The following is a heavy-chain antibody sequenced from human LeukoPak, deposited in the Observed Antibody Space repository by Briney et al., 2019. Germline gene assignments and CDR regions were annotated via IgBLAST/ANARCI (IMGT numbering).Heavy chain of an antibody. Sequence: PGGSLRLSCVASGFIFSSHWMHWVRQAPGKGPVWVSRINSDGSSTRHADSVKGRFTIPRDNAKNTLYLQMNSLRAEDTAVYYCARDSGYPDAFDIWGQGTMVIVSS. J-gene: IGHJ3*02. D-gene: IGHD3-10*01. CDR2: INSDGSST. CDR3: ARDSGYPDAFDI. CDR1: GFIFSSHW. V-gene: IGHV3-74*01.